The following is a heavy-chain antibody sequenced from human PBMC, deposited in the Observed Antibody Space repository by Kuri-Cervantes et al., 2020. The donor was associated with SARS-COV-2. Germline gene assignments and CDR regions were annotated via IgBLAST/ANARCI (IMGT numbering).Heavy chain of an antibody. D-gene: IGHD3-3*01. CDR2: IYTSGST. CDR3: ATSGYYDFWSGYYFDY. V-gene: IGHV4-61*02. Sequence: SCTVSGGSISSGSYYWSWIRQPAGKGLERIGRIYTSGSTNYNPSLRSRVTISVDTSKNQFSLKLSSVTAADTAVYYCATSGYYDFWSGYYFDYWGQGTLVTVSS. J-gene: IGHJ4*02. CDR1: GGSISSGSYY.